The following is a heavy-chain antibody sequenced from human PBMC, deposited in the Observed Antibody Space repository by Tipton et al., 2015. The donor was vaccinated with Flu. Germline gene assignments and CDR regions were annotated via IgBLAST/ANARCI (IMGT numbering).Heavy chain of an antibody. J-gene: IGHJ5*02. CDR1: GVSFGSHS. Sequence: SGVSFGSHSMHWVRRAPGKGLEWVAGVSSDGANTYYADSVKGRFTISRDNSNNMIYLQMTSLRAEDTATYYCARILGSSWKERWFDPWGQGILVAVSS. V-gene: IGHV3-30*12. D-gene: IGHD6-13*01. CDR2: VSSDGANT. CDR3: ARILGSSWKERWFDP.